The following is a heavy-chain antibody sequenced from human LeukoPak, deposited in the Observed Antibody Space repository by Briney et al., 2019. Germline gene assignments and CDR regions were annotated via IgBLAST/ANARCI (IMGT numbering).Heavy chain of an antibody. Sequence: SETLSLTCAVYGGSFSGDYWSWIRQPPGKGLEWIGEIKHSGSTNYNPSLKSRVTISVDTSNKQFSLTLSSVAAEATAVYNCARGRWSGNSKWHFQHWGQGTLVTVSS. D-gene: IGHD4-23*01. CDR1: GGSFSGDY. CDR2: IKHSGST. V-gene: IGHV4-34*01. CDR3: ARGRWSGNSKWHFQH. J-gene: IGHJ1*01.